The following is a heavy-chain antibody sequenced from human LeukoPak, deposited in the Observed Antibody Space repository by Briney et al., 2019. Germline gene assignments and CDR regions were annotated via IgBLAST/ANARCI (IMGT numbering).Heavy chain of an antibody. J-gene: IGHJ4*02. CDR1: GGSISSGSYY. D-gene: IGHD1-26*01. CDR3: ATGGGSWRDLGFFDY. V-gene: IGHV4-61*02. CDR2: IYTSGST. Sequence: PSQTLSLTCTVSGGSISSGSYYWSWIRQPAGKGLEWIGRIYTSGSTNYNPSLKSRVTISVDTSKNQFSLKLSSVTAADTAVYYCATGGGSWRDLGFFDYWGQGTLVTVSS.